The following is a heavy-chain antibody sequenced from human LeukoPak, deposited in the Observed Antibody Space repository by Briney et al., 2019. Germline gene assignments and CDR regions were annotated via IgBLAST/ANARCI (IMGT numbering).Heavy chain of an antibody. D-gene: IGHD2-2*02. CDR1: GYTFTSYG. Sequence: ASVKVSCKASGYTFTSYGISWVRQAPGQGLEWMGWISAYNGNTNYAQKLQGRVTMTTDTSTSTAYMELRSLRSDDTAVYYCARDTRIPPPTHHYFDYWGQGTLVTVSS. CDR2: ISAYNGNT. V-gene: IGHV1-18*01. CDR3: ARDTRIPPPTHHYFDY. J-gene: IGHJ4*02.